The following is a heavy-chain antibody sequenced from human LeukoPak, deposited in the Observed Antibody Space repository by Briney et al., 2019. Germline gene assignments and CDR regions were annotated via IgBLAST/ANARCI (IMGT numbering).Heavy chain of an antibody. V-gene: IGHV3-23*01. CDR3: AKCGTTCYANAFLI. J-gene: IGHJ3*02. CDR2: ISRSGGDT. CDR1: GFTFSSYA. D-gene: IGHD2-2*01. Sequence: GGSLRLSCAASGFTFSSYAMTWVRQAPGKGLERVSAISRSGGDTEYADSVKGRFTISRDNSKNTLYMQMNSLRAEDAAVYYCAKCGTTCYANAFLIWGRGTMVTVSS.